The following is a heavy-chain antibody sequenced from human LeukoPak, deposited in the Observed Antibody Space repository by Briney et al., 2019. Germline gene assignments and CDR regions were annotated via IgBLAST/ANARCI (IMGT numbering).Heavy chain of an antibody. CDR3: AKGGKWDVTPFDY. Sequence: PGGSLRLSCAASGFTFANYWMHWVRQAPGKGLEWVANIKQDESEKYYVDSVKGRFTISRDNSKNTLYLQVNSLRAEDTAVYYCAKGGKWDVTPFDYWGQGTLVTVSS. D-gene: IGHD1-26*01. V-gene: IGHV3-7*03. J-gene: IGHJ4*02. CDR2: IKQDESEK. CDR1: GFTFANYW.